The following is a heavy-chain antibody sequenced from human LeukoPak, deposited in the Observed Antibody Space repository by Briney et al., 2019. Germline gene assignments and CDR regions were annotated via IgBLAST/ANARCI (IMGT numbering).Heavy chain of an antibody. D-gene: IGHD3-16*02. CDR2: IYHSGTT. Sequence: PSETLSLTCAVSGAFITNSHWWSWARQPPGKGLEWIGEIYHSGTTNYNPSLQSRVTMSVDKSKNQFSLKLSSVTAADTAVYYCARGGLRLGELSFPFDYWGQGTLVTVSS. V-gene: IGHV4-4*02. CDR3: ARGGLRLGELSFPFDY. J-gene: IGHJ4*02. CDR1: GAFITNSHW.